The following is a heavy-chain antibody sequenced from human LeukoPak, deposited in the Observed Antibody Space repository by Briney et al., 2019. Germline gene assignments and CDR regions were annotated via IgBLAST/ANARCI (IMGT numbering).Heavy chain of an antibody. CDR3: AKVLAGAGTRPLGY. CDR1: GFTFEKYA. CDR2: ISGSTGNT. D-gene: IGHD1-26*01. Sequence: GGSLRLSCAASGFTFEKYAMSWVRQAPGKGLEWVSLISGSTGNTYYADSVQGRFTISRDNSKNTLFLQLNILSAEDAAVYYCAKVLAGAGTRPLGYWGQGTLVTVSS. V-gene: IGHV3-23*01. J-gene: IGHJ4*02.